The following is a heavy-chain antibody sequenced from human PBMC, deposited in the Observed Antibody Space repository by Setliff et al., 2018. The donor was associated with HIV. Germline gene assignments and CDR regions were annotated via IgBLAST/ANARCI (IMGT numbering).Heavy chain of an antibody. CDR2: INPSGGGT. V-gene: IGHV1-46*01. CDR3: VRGMTSYDSSGYSIPYYFDY. Sequence: ASVKVSCKASGYSFTDYYIHWVRQAPGQGLEWMGIINPSGGGTTYAQKFQGRVTMTRNTSTDTLYMDLSSLTSEDTAVYYCVRGMTSYDSSGYSIPYYFDYWGQGTLVTVSS. D-gene: IGHD3-22*01. CDR1: GYSFTDYY. J-gene: IGHJ4*02.